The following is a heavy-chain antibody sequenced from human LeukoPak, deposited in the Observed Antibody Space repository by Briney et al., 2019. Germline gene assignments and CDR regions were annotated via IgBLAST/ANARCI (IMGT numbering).Heavy chain of an antibody. D-gene: IGHD4-23*01. J-gene: IGHJ4*02. CDR3: ARLGRKTTVVPPDFDC. Sequence: SETLSLTCTASGGSIRSDYWSWVRQPPGKGLEWIGYIHYSGSTNYNASLKSRLTRSVDMSKNQFSLKLTSVTAADTAVYYCARLGRKTTVVPPDFDCWGQGTLVTVSS. V-gene: IGHV4-59*01. CDR2: IHYSGST. CDR1: GGSIRSDY.